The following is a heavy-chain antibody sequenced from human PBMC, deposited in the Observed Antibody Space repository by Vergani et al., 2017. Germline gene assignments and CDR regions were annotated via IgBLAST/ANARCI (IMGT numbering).Heavy chain of an antibody. CDR2: ISSSSSYI. J-gene: IGHJ4*02. V-gene: IGHV3-21*01. Sequence: EVQLVESVGGLVKPGGSLRLSCAASGFTFSSYSMNWVRQDPGKGLEWVSSISSSSSYIYYADSVKGRFTISRDNAKNSLYLQMNSLRAEDTAVYYCARDLFYYDSSGYYSGFFDYWGQGTLVTVSS. D-gene: IGHD3-22*01. CDR1: GFTFSSYS. CDR3: ARDLFYYDSSGYYSGFFDY.